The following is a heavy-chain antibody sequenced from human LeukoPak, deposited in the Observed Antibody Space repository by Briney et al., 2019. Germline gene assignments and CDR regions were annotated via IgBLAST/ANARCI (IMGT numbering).Heavy chain of an antibody. D-gene: IGHD2-2*02. CDR1: GFXFRSYA. CDR2: ISGTGGST. CDR3: AKGSCSGTSCYSDY. V-gene: IGHV3-23*01. Sequence: PGGSLRLSCAASGFXFRSYAMSWVRQAPGKGLEWVSAISGTGGSTYYADSVKGRFTISRDNSKNTLYLQMNSLRAEDTAIYYCAKGSCSGTSCYSDYWGQGTLVTVSS. J-gene: IGHJ4*02.